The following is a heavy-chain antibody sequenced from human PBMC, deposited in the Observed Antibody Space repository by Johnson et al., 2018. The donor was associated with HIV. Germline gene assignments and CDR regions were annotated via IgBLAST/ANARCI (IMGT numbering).Heavy chain of an antibody. J-gene: IGHJ3*02. CDR2: ISGSGGST. V-gene: IGHV3-23*04. CDR1: GFTFSSYA. Sequence: VQLVESGGGLVQPGGSLRLSCAASGFTFSSYAMSCVRQAPGKGLEWVSAISGSGGSTYYTDSVKGRFTISRDNSKNSLYLQMNSLRAEDTAVYYGASGPKGHDAFDIWGQGTMVTVSS. D-gene: IGHD5-12*01. CDR3: ASGPKGHDAFDI.